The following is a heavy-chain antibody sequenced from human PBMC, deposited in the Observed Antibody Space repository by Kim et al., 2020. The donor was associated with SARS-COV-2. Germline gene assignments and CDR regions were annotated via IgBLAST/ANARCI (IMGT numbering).Heavy chain of an antibody. CDR3: AKLVGTTIKDDF. D-gene: IGHD4-4*01. Sequence: YYTDSAKDRFTITRDNSKSTLFLQMNSLTAEDTAVYYCAKLVGTTIKDDFWCQGTLVTVSS. J-gene: IGHJ4*02. V-gene: IGHV3-23*05.